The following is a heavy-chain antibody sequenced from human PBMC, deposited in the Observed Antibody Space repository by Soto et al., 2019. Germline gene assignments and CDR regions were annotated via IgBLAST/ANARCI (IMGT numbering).Heavy chain of an antibody. CDR1: NDSISTYY. CDR3: ARPGRDWGALHY. Sequence: QVQLQESGPGLVKPSETLSLTCTVSNDSISTYYWTWIRQPPGKGLEWIGFIYYSRSTNYNPSLQSPVTISVDTSKNQCSLKMNSVTAADTAVYYCARPGRDWGALHYWGQGTLVTVSS. CDR2: IYYSRST. V-gene: IGHV4-59*08. D-gene: IGHD7-27*01. J-gene: IGHJ4*02.